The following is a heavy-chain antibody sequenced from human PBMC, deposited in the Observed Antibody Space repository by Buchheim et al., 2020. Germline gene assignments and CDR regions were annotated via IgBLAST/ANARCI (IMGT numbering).Heavy chain of an antibody. CDR3: ARHRALGYCSSLNCYSFDP. CDR2: IFYSGSN. D-gene: IGHD2-2*01. J-gene: IGHJ5*01. CDR1: GGSMSRYY. V-gene: IGHV4-59*08. Sequence: QVQLQESGPGLVKPSETLSLTCTVSGGSMSRYYWSWMRQSPGKGLEWIGYIFYSGSNNYNPALKSRVTISVDMSNNQLSLKLNSVTAADTAVYYCARHRALGYCSSLNCYSFDPWGQGIL.